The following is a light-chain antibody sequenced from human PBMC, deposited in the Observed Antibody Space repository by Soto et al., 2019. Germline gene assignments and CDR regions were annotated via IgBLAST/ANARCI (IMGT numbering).Light chain of an antibody. J-gene: IGKJ1*01. CDR1: QSVSSY. CDR2: DAS. CDR3: QQRSNWPKT. Sequence: EVVLSQSPASLYLTPGERATHFCRASQSVSSYLAWYQQKPGQAPRLLIYDASNRATGIPARFSGSGSGTDFTLTISSLEPEDFAVYYCQQRSNWPKTFGQGAEVDI. V-gene: IGKV3-11*01.